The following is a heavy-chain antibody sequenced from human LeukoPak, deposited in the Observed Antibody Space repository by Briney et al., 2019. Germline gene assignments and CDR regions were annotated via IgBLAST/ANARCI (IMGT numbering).Heavy chain of an antibody. CDR3: ARVNLTTYYDYVWGSATYGMDV. J-gene: IGHJ6*02. CDR1: GGSFSGYY. Sequence: ETMSLTCAVYGGSFSGYYWSWVRQPPGKGLEWIGEINHSGSTNYNPSLKSRVTISVDTSKNQFSLKLSSVTAADTAVYYCARVNLTTYYDYVWGSATYGMDVWGQGTTVTVSS. D-gene: IGHD3-16*01. CDR2: INHSGST. V-gene: IGHV4-34*01.